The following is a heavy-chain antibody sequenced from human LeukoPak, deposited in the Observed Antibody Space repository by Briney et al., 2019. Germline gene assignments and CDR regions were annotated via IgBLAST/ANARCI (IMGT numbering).Heavy chain of an antibody. Sequence: SETLSLTCTVPGGSTSGSSYHWGWIRQSPGKGLEWIGSINYSGTTYYNPSLKSRVTISVDTSKNQFSLKVSSVTAADTAVYYCATTYSYTSGGYDYWGQGTLVTVSS. CDR2: INYSGTT. CDR3: ATTYSYTSGGYDY. CDR1: GGSTSGSSYH. V-gene: IGHV4-39*01. D-gene: IGHD5-18*01. J-gene: IGHJ4*02.